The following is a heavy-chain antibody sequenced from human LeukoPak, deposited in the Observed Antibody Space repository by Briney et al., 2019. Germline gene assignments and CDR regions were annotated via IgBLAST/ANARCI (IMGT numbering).Heavy chain of an antibody. CDR3: AKEFPYYDSSGYYYVGAIDY. CDR2: ISGSGGST. CDR1: GFTFSSYA. J-gene: IGHJ4*02. V-gene: IGHV3-23*01. D-gene: IGHD3-22*01. Sequence: GGSLRLSCAASGFTFSSYAMSWVRQAPGKGLEWVSAISGSGGSTYYADSVKGRFTISRDNSKNTLYLQMNSLRAEDTAVYYCAKEFPYYDSSGYYYVGAIDYWGQGTLVTVSS.